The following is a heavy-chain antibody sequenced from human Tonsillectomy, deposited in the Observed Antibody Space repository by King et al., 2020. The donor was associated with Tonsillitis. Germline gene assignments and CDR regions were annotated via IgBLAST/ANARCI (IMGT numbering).Heavy chain of an antibody. CDR3: AAYDYGDYVVDY. CDR2: ISYDGSNK. V-gene: IGHV3-30*04. CDR1: RFTFSTYT. D-gene: IGHD4-17*01. Sequence: VQLVESGGGVVQPGKSLRLSCAASRFTFSTYTMHWVCQAPGKGLEWVAVISYDGSNKYYADSVKGRFTISRDNSKNTVSLEMNSLRAEDTAVYYCAAYDYGDYVVDYWGQGTLVTVSS. J-gene: IGHJ4*02.